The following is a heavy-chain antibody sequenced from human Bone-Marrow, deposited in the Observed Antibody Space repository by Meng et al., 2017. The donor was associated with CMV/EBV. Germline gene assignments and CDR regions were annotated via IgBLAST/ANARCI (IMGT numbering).Heavy chain of an antibody. CDR3: ARAPYSSSWEPKGYYFDY. CDR2: IKQDGSEK. V-gene: IGHV3-7*01. CDR1: GFPFSSSW. Sequence: GESLKISCAASGFPFSSSWMSWVRQAPGKGLEWVANIKQDGSEKYYVDSVKGRFTISRDNAKNSLYLQMNSLRAEDTAVYYCARAPYSSSWEPKGYYFDYWGQGTLVTVS. J-gene: IGHJ4*02. D-gene: IGHD6-13*01.